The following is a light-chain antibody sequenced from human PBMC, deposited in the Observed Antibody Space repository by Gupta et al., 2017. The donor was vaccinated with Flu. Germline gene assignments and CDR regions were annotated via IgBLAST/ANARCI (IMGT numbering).Light chain of an antibody. V-gene: IGLV1-44*01. CDR2: SND. CDR1: NSNIGRNP. J-gene: IGLJ3*02. CDR3: AAWDSSLVAWV. Sequence: SVLTQPPSASGTPGQTVTISCSGSNSNIGRNPVNWYQQFPGTAPKLLIHSNDQRPSGVPDRFSGSKSGTSASLAISGLQSEDEADYYCAAWDSSLVAWVFGGGAKLTVL.